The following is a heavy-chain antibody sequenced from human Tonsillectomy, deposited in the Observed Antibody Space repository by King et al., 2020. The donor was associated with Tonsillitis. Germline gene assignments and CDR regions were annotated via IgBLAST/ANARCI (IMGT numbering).Heavy chain of an antibody. CDR3: AAWEFYYDRNHYYRDY. D-gene: IGHD3-22*01. V-gene: IGHV1-58*02. Sequence: QLVESGPEVKKPGTSVKVSCKASGFTFPYSAMQWVRQARGQRLEWIGWIVVGSDNTNYAQKLQERVTITRDMSTNTTYMELSSLISEDTAVYYCAAWEFYYDRNHYYRDYWGQGTLVTVSS. J-gene: IGHJ4*02. CDR1: GFTFPYSA. CDR2: IVVGSDNT.